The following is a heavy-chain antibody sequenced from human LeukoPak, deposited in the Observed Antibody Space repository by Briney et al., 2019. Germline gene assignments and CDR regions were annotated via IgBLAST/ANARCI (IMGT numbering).Heavy chain of an antibody. D-gene: IGHD3-22*01. CDR3: ARLDSSGYYYYFDY. V-gene: IGHV4-4*07. CDR2: IYTSGST. J-gene: IGHJ4*02. Sequence: ETSETLSLTCTVSGGSISSYYWSWIRQPAGKGLEWIGRIYTSGSTNYNPSLKSRVTMSVDTSKNQFSLKLSSVTAADTAVYYCARLDSSGYYYYFDYRGQGTLVTVSS. CDR1: GGSISSYY.